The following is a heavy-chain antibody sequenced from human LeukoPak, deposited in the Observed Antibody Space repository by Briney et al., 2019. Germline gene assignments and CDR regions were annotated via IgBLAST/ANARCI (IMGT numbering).Heavy chain of an antibody. CDR3: ARLVVPAARGDYYYYGMDV. V-gene: IGHV1-69*06. Sequence: GASVTVSCKASGGTFSRYAISWVRQAPGQGLEWMGGIIPIFGTPNYAQKFQGRVTITADKTTSTVYMDVRSLRSEDTGVYYCARLVVPAARGDYYYYGMDVWGKGTTVIVSS. D-gene: IGHD2-2*01. CDR1: GGTFSRYA. CDR2: IIPIFGTP. J-gene: IGHJ6*04.